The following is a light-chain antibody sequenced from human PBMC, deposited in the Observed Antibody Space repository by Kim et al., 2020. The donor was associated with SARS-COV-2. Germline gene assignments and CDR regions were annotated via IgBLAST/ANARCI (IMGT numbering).Light chain of an antibody. Sequence: SELTQDPAVSVALGQTVRITCQGDSLRSYYASWYQQKPGQAPVLVIYGKNNRPSGIPDRFSGSSSGNTASLTITGAQAEDEADYYCNSRDSSGDRWVFGGGTQLTVL. CDR2: GKN. J-gene: IGLJ3*02. CDR3: NSRDSSGDRWV. V-gene: IGLV3-19*01. CDR1: SLRSYY.